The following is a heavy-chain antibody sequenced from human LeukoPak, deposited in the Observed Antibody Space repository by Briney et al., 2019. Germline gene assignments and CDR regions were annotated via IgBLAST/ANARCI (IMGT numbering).Heavy chain of an antibody. V-gene: IGHV4-30-2*01. Sequence: SETLSLTCTVSGGSISSGGYYWSWIRQPPGKGLEWIGYIYHSGSNYYNPSLKSRVTISVDTSKNQFSLKLSSVTAADTAVYYCARGYYDYVWGSYRTRYNWFDPWGQGTLVTVSS. CDR2: IYHSGSN. CDR1: GGSISSGGYY. D-gene: IGHD3-16*02. J-gene: IGHJ5*02. CDR3: ARGYYDYVWGSYRTRYNWFDP.